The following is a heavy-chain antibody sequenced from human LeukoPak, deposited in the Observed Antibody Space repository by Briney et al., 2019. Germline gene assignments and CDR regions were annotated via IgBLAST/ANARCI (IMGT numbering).Heavy chain of an antibody. CDR1: GFTFSSYW. CDR2: IKQDGSEK. J-gene: IGHJ4*02. V-gene: IGHV3-7*01. CDR3: ARGGELELNY. Sequence: PGGSLRLSCAASGFTFSSYWISWVRQAPGKGLEWVANIKQDGSEKYYVDSVKGRFTISRDNAKNSLYLQMNSLRAEDTAVYYCARGGELELNYWGQGTLVTVSS. D-gene: IGHD1-7*01.